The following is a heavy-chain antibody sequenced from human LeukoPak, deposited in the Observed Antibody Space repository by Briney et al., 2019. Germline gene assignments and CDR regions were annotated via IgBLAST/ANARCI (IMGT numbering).Heavy chain of an antibody. CDR1: GDSFSSANYY. D-gene: IGHD1-20*01. J-gene: IGHJ4*02. CDR2: VYYDGST. CDR3: VRGLTGYSYFFDH. Sequence: SESLSLTCTVSGDSFSSANYYWTWVRQPPGKGLEWIGYVYYDGSTYYHPSLQSRLAISVDTSKNQFSLNLTSVTAADTAVYYCVRGLTGYSYFFDHWGQGALVTVSS. V-gene: IGHV4-30-4*08.